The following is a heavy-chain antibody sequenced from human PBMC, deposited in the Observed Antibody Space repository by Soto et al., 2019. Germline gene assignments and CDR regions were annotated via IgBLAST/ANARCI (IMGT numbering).Heavy chain of an antibody. V-gene: IGHV4-59*08. CDR2: IYYSGST. CDR3: ARHETTVITGGN. CDR1: GGSISSYY. D-gene: IGHD4-17*01. J-gene: IGHJ4*02. Sequence: PSETLSLTCTVSGGSISSYYWSWIRQPPGKGLEWIGYIYYSGSTNYNPSLKSRVTISVDTSKNQFSLKLSSVTAADTAVYYCARHETTVITGGNWGQGTPVTVSS.